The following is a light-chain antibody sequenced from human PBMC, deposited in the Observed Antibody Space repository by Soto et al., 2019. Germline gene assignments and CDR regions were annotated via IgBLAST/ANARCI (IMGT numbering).Light chain of an antibody. Sequence: DIVMTQSPDSLAVSLGERATINCKSSQSLLYSSNNKNNLAWYQQKPGQPPKLLIYWASTRESGVPDRFSGSGSGTDFTLTISSLQAEDVAVYYCQQFYSSPRTFGQGTKVEIK. CDR3: QQFYSSPRT. J-gene: IGKJ1*01. CDR1: QSLLYSSNNKNN. CDR2: WAS. V-gene: IGKV4-1*01.